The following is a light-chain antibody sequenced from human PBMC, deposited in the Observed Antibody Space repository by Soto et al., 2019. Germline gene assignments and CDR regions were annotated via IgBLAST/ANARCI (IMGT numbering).Light chain of an antibody. CDR3: SSYTSISTYV. Sequence: QSVLTQPASVSGSPGQSITISCTGTSNDVGGYNFVSWYQQHPDKAPKLMIYDVTNRPSGVSNRFSDSKSGNTASLTISGLQAEDEADYYCSSYTSISTYVFGTGTKVTVL. CDR2: DVT. V-gene: IGLV2-14*01. J-gene: IGLJ1*01. CDR1: SNDVGGYNF.